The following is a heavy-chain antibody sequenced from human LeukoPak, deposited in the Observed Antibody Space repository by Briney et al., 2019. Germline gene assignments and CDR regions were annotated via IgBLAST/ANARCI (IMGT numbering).Heavy chain of an antibody. J-gene: IGHJ4*02. CDR2: ISGSGGST. Sequence: GGFLRLSCAASGFTFSSYAMSWVRQAPGKGLEWASAISGSGGSTYYAGSVKGRFTISRDNSKNTLFLQMNSLRAEDTAVYYCAKNKSPPGFGEFTFDYWGQGTLVTASS. CDR3: AKNKSPPGFGEFTFDY. CDR1: GFTFSSYA. D-gene: IGHD3-10*01. V-gene: IGHV3-23*01.